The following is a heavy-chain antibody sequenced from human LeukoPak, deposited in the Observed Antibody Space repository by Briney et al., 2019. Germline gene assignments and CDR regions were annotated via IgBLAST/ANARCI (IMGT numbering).Heavy chain of an antibody. CDR1: GASISTYY. J-gene: IGHJ4*02. Sequence: SETLSLTCTVSGASISTYYWSWIRQPPGKGLEWIGYIYYSGSTDYNPSLKSRVTISVDTSKNQFSLKPSSVTAADTAVYYCASALHYFDSTAFSYYFDYWGQGTLVTVSS. D-gene: IGHD3-22*01. CDR2: IYYSGST. CDR3: ASALHYFDSTAFSYYFDY. V-gene: IGHV4-59*12.